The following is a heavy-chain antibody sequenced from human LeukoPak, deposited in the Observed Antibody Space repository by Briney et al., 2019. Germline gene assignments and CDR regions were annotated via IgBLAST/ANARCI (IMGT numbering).Heavy chain of an antibody. V-gene: IGHV1-69*13. Sequence: SVKVSCKASGGTFSSYAISWVRQAPGQGLEWMGGIIPIFGTANHAQKFQGRVTITADESTSTAYMELSSLRSEDTAVYYCARDRIPNGRTNDYYYYGMDVWGQGTTVTVSS. CDR3: ARDRIPNGRTNDYYYYGMDV. CDR2: IIPIFGTA. D-gene: IGHD1-26*01. CDR1: GGTFSSYA. J-gene: IGHJ6*02.